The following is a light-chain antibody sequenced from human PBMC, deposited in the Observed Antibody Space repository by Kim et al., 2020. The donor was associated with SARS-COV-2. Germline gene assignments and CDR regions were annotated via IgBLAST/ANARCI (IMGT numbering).Light chain of an antibody. J-gene: IGKJ4*02. Sequence: SPGERATLSCRASQSVSSTLVWYQQKPVQAPRLLIYDATSRGTDIPARFSGSGCGAEFTLTISSLQSEEFAVDYCQQHNKWPPSTFGEGTKVDIK. V-gene: IGKV3-15*01. CDR3: QQHNKWPPST. CDR1: QSVSST. CDR2: DAT.